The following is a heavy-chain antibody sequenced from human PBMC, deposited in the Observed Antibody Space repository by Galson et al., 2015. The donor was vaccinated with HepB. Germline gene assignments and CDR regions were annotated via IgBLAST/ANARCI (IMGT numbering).Heavy chain of an antibody. CDR3: AGDYASSWYFNHYYGMDV. D-gene: IGHD6-13*01. Sequence: SLRLSCAASGFTFNTYDMNWVRQAPGKGLEWVAVISYDGSNKYYADSVKGRFTISRDNSKNTLYLQMNSLRAEDTAVYYCAGDYASSWYFNHYYGMDVWGQGTTVTVSS. CDR2: ISYDGSNK. J-gene: IGHJ6*02. CDR1: GFTFNTYD. V-gene: IGHV3-30*03.